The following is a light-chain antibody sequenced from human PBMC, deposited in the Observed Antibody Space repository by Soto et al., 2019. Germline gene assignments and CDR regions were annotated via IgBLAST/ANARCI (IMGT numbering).Light chain of an antibody. CDR1: SRDVGGYNY. Sequence: QSALTQPPSASGSPGQSVTISCTGTSRDVGGYNYVSWYQQHPGKAPKLMIYQVTKRPSGVPYRFSASKSGNTASLTVSGLQAEDEAHYYCTSYAGDNNLVFGGGTKLTVL. CDR3: TSYAGDNNLV. V-gene: IGLV2-8*01. J-gene: IGLJ2*01. CDR2: QVT.